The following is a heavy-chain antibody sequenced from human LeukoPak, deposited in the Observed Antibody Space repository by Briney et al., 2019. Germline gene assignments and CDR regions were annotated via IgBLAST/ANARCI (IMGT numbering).Heavy chain of an antibody. CDR3: ARENPGVGFPSERNWFDL. D-gene: IGHD3-3*01. V-gene: IGHV3-11*01. CDR2: ISSSGSTI. CDR1: GFTFSDYY. J-gene: IGHJ5*02. Sequence: GGSLRLSCAASGFTFSDYYMSWIRQAPGKGLEWVSYISSSGSTIYYADSVKGRFTISRDNAKNSLYLQMNSLRAEDTAVYYCARENPGVGFPSERNWFDLWGQGTLVTVSS.